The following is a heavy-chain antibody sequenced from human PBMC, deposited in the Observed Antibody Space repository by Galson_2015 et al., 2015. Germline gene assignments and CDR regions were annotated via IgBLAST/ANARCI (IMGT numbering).Heavy chain of an antibody. CDR1: GGSLSSGGYS. Sequence: TLSLTCAVSGGSLSSGGYSWTWIRQPPGKGLEWIGYIFDYGTTYYNPSLQSRVTISVDTSKNQFSLNLTSVTAADTAVYYCARNSGSYVDSWGQRIRATVS. J-gene: IGHJ4*02. CDR2: IFDYGTT. D-gene: IGHD1-26*01. V-gene: IGHV4-30-2*01. CDR3: ARNSGSYVDS.